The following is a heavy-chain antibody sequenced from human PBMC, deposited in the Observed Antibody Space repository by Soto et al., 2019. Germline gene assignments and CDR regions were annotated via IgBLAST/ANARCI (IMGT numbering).Heavy chain of an antibody. CDR2: ISGGIGST. CDR3: ASYRTTVTTY. V-gene: IGHV3-23*01. J-gene: IGHJ4*01. CDR1: GFTFSSYA. D-gene: IGHD4-17*01. Sequence: GSLRLSCAASGFTFSSYAMSWVRQAPGKGLEWVSTISGGIGSTYYADSVKGRFTISRDNSRNTLYLQMNSRRAEDTAVYYCASYRTTVTTYWGQGTLVTVSS.